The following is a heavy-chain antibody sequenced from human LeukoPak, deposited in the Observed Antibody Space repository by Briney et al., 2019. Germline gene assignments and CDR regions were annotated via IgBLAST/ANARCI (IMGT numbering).Heavy chain of an antibody. D-gene: IGHD6-6*01. CDR1: GFIFSSYG. V-gene: IGHV3-30*03. CDR3: ARDSHHIAARYFVY. CDR2: ISYDGSNK. Sequence: GGSLRLSCAASGFIFSSYGMHWVRQVPGKGLEWVAVISYDGSNKYYADSVKGRFTISRDNSKNTLYLQMNSLRAEDTAVYYCARDSHHIAARYFVYWGQGTLVTVSS. J-gene: IGHJ4*02.